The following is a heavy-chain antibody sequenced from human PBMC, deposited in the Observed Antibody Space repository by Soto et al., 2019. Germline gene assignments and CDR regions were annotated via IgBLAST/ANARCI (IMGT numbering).Heavy chain of an antibody. CDR3: ARAPYYYDSSGYYVDYYYGMDV. V-gene: IGHV1-2*04. CDR1: GYTFTGYY. D-gene: IGHD3-22*01. J-gene: IGHJ6*02. CDR2: INPNSGGT. Sequence: ASVKVSCKASGYTFTGYYMHWVRQAPGQGLEWMGWINPNSGGTNYAQKFQGWVTMTRDTSISTAYMELGRLRSDDTAVYYCARAPYYYDSSGYYVDYYYGMDVWGQGTTVTVSS.